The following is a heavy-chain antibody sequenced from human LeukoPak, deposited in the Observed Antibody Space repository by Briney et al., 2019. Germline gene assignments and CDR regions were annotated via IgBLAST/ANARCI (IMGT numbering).Heavy chain of an antibody. CDR1: GFTFSDYW. D-gene: IGHD2-2*01. V-gene: IGHV3-7*01. CDR3: ARVEVVPAAIRGYYYYYGMDV. Sequence: GGSLRLSCAASGFTFSDYWMSWVRQAPGKGREWVANIKQDGSEKYLVDSGKGRFTISRDNAKNSLYLQMNSLRAEDTAVYYCARVEVVPAAIRGYYYYYGMDVWGQGTTVTVSS. CDR2: IKQDGSEK. J-gene: IGHJ6*02.